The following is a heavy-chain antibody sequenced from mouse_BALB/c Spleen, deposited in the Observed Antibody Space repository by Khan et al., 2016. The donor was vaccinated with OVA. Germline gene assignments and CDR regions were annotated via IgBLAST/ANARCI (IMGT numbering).Heavy chain of an antibody. V-gene: IGHV3-6*02. CDR1: GYSITSGYN. D-gene: IGHD1-1*01. CDR3: ARDYVGNGYFDC. Sequence: EVQLVESGPGLVKPSQSLSLTCSVTGYSITSGYNWNWIRQFPGNKLEWMGYISYDGSNNYNPSLKNRISITRDTSKNQFFLKLNSVTTEDTATYYCARDYVGNGYFDCWGKGTTRTVSS. J-gene: IGHJ2*01. CDR2: ISYDGSN.